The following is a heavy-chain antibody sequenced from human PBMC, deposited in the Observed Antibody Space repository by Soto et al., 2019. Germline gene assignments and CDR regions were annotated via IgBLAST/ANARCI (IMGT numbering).Heavy chain of an antibody. CDR2: INPNSGGT. V-gene: IGHV1-2*02. Sequence: GASVKVSCKASGYTFTGYYMHWGRQAPGQGLEWMGWINPNSGGTNYAQKLQGRVTMTTDTSTSTAYMELRSLRSDDTAVYYCARDRPGRSWYVDYWGQGTLVTVSS. J-gene: IGHJ4*02. CDR1: GYTFTGYY. CDR3: ARDRPGRSWYVDY. D-gene: IGHD6-13*01.